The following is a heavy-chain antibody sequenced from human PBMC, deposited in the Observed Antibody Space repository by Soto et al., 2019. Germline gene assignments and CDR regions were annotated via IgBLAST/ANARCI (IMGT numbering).Heavy chain of an antibody. CDR1: GFTFSSYA. Sequence: GGSLRLSCAASGFTFSSYAMHWVRQAPGKGLEYVSAISSNGGSTYYANSVKGRFTISRDNSKNTLYLQMGSLRAEDMAVYYCARQCSSTSCYGYAFDIWGQGTMVTVSS. V-gene: IGHV3-64*01. D-gene: IGHD2-2*01. CDR2: ISSNGGST. CDR3: ARQCSSTSCYGYAFDI. J-gene: IGHJ3*02.